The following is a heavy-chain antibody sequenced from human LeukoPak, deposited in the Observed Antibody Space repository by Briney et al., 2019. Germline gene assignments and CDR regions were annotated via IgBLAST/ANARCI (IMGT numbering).Heavy chain of an antibody. CDR1: GFTFSSYW. Sequence: SGGSLRLSRAASGFTFSSYWMHWVRQAPGKGLVWVSRINSDGSSTSYADSVKGRFTISRDNAKNTLYLQMNSLRAEDTAVYYCTRGDFYVGAQDYWGQGTLVTVSS. V-gene: IGHV3-74*01. D-gene: IGHD1-26*01. CDR3: TRGDFYVGAQDY. CDR2: INSDGSST. J-gene: IGHJ4*02.